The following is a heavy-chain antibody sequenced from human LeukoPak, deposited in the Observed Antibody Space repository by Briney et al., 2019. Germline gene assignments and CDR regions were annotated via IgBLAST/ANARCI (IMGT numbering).Heavy chain of an antibody. D-gene: IGHD2-2*01. V-gene: IGHV4-30-4*01. J-gene: IGHJ4*02. Sequence: PSQTLSLTCTVSGGSISSGDYYWSWIRQPPGKGLEWIGYIYYSGSTYYNPSLKSRVTISVDTSKNQFSLKLSSVTAADTAVYYCARGGYCSSTSCYSFDYWGQGTLVTVSS. CDR1: GGSISSGDYY. CDR2: IYYSGST. CDR3: ARGGYCSSTSCYSFDY.